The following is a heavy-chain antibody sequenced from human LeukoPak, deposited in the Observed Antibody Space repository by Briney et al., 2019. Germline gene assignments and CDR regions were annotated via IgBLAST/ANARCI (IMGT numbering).Heavy chain of an antibody. CDR2: ISWNSGSI. Sequence: GGSLRLSCAASGFTFSSYAMSWVRQAPGKGLEWVSGISWNSGSIGYADSVKGRFTISRDNAKNSLYLQMNSLRAEDTALYYCAKGGGSAVYPPDYWGQGTLVTVSS. J-gene: IGHJ4*02. CDR3: AKGGGSAVYPPDY. V-gene: IGHV3-9*01. CDR1: GFTFSSYA. D-gene: IGHD3-10*01.